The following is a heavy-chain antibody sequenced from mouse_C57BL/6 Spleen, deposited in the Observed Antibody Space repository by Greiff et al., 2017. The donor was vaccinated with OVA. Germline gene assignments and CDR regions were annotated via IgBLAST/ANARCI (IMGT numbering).Heavy chain of an antibody. CDR1: GYSITSGYY. CDR2: ISYDGSN. D-gene: IGHD1-1*01. J-gene: IGHJ4*01. CDR3: ARTYYGSSHYAMDY. Sequence: EVQRVESGPGLVKPSQSLSLTCSVTGYSITSGYYWNWIRQFPGNKLEWMGYISYDGSNNYNPSLKNRISITRDTSKNQFFLKLNSVTTEDTATYYCARTYYGSSHYAMDYWGQGTSVTVSS. V-gene: IGHV3-6*01.